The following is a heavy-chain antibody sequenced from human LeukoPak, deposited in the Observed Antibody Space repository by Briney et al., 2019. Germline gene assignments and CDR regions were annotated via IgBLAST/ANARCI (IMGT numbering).Heavy chain of an antibody. CDR1: GGSISSYY. V-gene: IGHV4-59*01. CDR3: AKHSSDDAFDI. J-gene: IGHJ3*02. Sequence: SETLSLTCTVSGGSISSYYWSWIRQPTGKGLEWIGYIYYSGSTNYNPSLKSRVTISVDTSKNQFSLKLSSVTAADTAVYYCAKHSSDDAFDIWGQGTMVTVSS. D-gene: IGHD3-22*01. CDR2: IYYSGST.